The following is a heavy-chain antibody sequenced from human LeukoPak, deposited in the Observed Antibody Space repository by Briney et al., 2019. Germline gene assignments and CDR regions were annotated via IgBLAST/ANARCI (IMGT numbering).Heavy chain of an antibody. CDR3: ARVSCSSTSCPRRGALDV. J-gene: IGHJ3*01. D-gene: IGHD2-2*01. CDR1: GGSISYYY. CDR2: IYYSGST. V-gene: IGHV4-59*01. Sequence: SETLSLTCTVSGGSISYYYWSWIRQPPGKGLEWIGYIYYSGSTNYNPSLKSRVTISVDTSKNQFSLNLTSVTTADTAVYYCARVSCSSTSCPRRGALDVWGQGTMVTVSS.